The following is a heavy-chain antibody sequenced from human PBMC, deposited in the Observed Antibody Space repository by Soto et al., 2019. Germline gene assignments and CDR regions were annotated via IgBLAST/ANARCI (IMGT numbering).Heavy chain of an antibody. J-gene: IGHJ5*02. CDR1: GLPFSSYA. CDR2: ISGSGGST. CDR3: AKDRFHVVVTASVFDP. V-gene: IGHV3-23*01. D-gene: IGHD2-21*02. Sequence: EVQLLESGGDLVQPGGSLSLSCVASGLPFSSYAMNWVRQVPGKGLEWVSAISGSGGSTDYADSVKGRFTISRDNSKNTLYLQMNSLRADDTAVYYCAKDRFHVVVTASVFDPWGQGTLVTVSS.